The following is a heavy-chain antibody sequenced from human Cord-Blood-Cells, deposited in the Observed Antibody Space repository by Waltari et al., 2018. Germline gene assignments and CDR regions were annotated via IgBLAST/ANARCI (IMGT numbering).Heavy chain of an antibody. V-gene: IGHV4-34*01. CDR3: AREKGLDYGDYYFDY. CDR2: INHSGST. D-gene: IGHD4-17*01. J-gene: IGHJ4*02. CDR1: GGSFSGYY. Sequence: QVQLQQWGAGLLKPSETLSLTCAVYGGSFSGYYWSWIRQPPGKGLEWIGEINHSGSTNYNPSLKRRVTISVDTSKNQFSRKLSSVTAADTAVYYCAREKGLDYGDYYFDYWGQGTLVTVSS.